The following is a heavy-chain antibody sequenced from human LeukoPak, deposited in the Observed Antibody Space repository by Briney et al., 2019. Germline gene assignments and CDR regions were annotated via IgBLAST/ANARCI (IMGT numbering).Heavy chain of an antibody. V-gene: IGHV4-39*07. D-gene: IGHD6-13*01. CDR1: GGSISSSSYY. Sequence: SETLSLTCTVSGGSISSSSYYWGWIRQPPGKGLEWIGSIYYSGSTYYNPSLKSRVTISVDTSKNQFSLKLSSVTAADTAVYYCARVGVAEGWFDPWGQGTLVTVSS. CDR3: ARVGVAEGWFDP. CDR2: IYYSGST. J-gene: IGHJ5*02.